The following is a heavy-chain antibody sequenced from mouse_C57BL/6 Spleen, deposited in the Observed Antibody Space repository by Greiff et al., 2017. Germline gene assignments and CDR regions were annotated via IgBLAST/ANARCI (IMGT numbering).Heavy chain of an antibody. CDR1: GYAFSSSW. J-gene: IGHJ3*01. D-gene: IGHD6-2*01. Sequence: QVQLKESGPELVKPGASVKISCKASGYAFSSSWMNWVKQRPGKGLEWIGRIYSGDGDTNYNGKFKGKDTLTADKSSSTAYMQLSSLTSEDSAVYFCAKSFAYWGQGTLVTVSA. V-gene: IGHV1-82*01. CDR3: AKSFAY. CDR2: IYSGDGDT.